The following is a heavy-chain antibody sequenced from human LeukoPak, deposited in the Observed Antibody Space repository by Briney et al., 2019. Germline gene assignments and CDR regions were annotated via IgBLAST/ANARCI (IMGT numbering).Heavy chain of an antibody. Sequence: GGSLRLSCAASGFTFSSYEMNWVRQAPGKGLEWVSYISSSGSSIYYADSVKGRFTISRDNAKNSLFLQMNSLRAEDTAVYYCARVGYSSGWYGHYFDYWGQGTLVTVSS. J-gene: IGHJ4*02. CDR1: GFTFSSYE. CDR2: ISSSGSSI. V-gene: IGHV3-48*03. D-gene: IGHD6-19*01. CDR3: ARVGYSSGWYGHYFDY.